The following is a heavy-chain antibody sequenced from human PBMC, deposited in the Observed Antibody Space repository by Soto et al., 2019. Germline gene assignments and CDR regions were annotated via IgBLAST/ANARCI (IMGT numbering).Heavy chain of an antibody. CDR1: SGSISSSNW. D-gene: IGHD3-3*01. J-gene: IGHJ6*02. CDR3: ARSPGGITILEDYYYGMDV. CDR2: IYHSGST. Sequence: PSETLSLTCAVSSGSISSSNWWSWVRQPPGKGLEWIGEIYHSGSTNYNPSLKSRVTISVDKSKNQFSLKLSSVTAADTAVYYCARSPGGITILEDYYYGMDVWGQGTTVTVSS. V-gene: IGHV4-4*02.